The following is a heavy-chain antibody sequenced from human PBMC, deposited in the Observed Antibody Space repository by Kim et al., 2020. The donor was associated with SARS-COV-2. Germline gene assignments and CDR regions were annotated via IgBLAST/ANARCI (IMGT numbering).Heavy chain of an antibody. V-gene: IGHV3-33*01. Sequence: YADSVKGRFTISRDNSKNTLYLQMNSLRAEDTAVYYWARGGSSGWTGGDYWGQGTLVTVSS. CDR3: ARGGSSGWTGGDY. D-gene: IGHD6-19*01. J-gene: IGHJ4*02.